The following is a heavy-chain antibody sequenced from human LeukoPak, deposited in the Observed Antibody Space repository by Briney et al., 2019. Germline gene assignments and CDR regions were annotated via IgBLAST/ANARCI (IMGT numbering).Heavy chain of an antibody. V-gene: IGHV3-21*01. D-gene: IGHD3-10*01. J-gene: IGHJ4*02. CDR3: ARDGGYYYGSGSYLGVDY. Sequence: GGSLRLSCAASGFTFSSYSMNWVRQAPGKGLEWVSCISSSSSYIYYADSVKGRFTISRDNAKNSLYLQMNSLRAEDTAVYYCARDGGYYYGSGSYLGVDYWGQGTLVTVSS. CDR2: ISSSSSYI. CDR1: GFTFSSYS.